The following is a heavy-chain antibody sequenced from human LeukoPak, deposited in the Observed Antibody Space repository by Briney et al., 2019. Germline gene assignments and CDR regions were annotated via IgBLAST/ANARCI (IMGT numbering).Heavy chain of an antibody. J-gene: IGHJ3*02. CDR3: ARANGDYEDAFDI. D-gene: IGHD4-17*01. CDR2: IGTAGDT. V-gene: IGHV3-13*01. CDR1: GFTFSSYD. Sequence: AGGSLRLSCAASGFTFSSYDMHWVRQATGKGLEWVSGIGTAGDTYYPGSVKGRFTISRENAKNSLFLHMNSMRAGDAAVYYCARANGDYEDAFDIWGQGTMVTVSS.